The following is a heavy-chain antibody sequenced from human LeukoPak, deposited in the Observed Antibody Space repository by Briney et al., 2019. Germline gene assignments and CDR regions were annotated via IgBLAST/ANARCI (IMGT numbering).Heavy chain of an antibody. Sequence: ASVKVSCKASGYTFTSYDINWVRQATGQGLEWMGWMNPNSGNTGYAQKFQGRVTMTRNTSISAAYMELSSLRSEDTAVYYCARGLRIAEAGVLGYWGQGTLVTVSS. J-gene: IGHJ4*02. D-gene: IGHD6-19*01. CDR1: GYTFTSYD. CDR2: MNPNSGNT. CDR3: ARGLRIAEAGVLGY. V-gene: IGHV1-8*01.